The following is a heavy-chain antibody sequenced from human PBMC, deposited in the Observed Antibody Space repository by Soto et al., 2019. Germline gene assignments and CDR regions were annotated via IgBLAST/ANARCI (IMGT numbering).Heavy chain of an antibody. D-gene: IGHD3-22*01. CDR1: GYTFTSYG. CDR3: ARDVGYYYDSSGYYYGY. V-gene: IGHV1-18*01. CDR2: ISAYNGNT. Sequence: ASVKVSCKASGYTFTSYGISWVRQAPGQGLEWMGWISAYNGNTNYAQKLQGRVTMTTDTSTSTAYMELRSLRSDDTAVYYCARDVGYYYDSSGYYYGYWGQGTLVTVSS. J-gene: IGHJ4*02.